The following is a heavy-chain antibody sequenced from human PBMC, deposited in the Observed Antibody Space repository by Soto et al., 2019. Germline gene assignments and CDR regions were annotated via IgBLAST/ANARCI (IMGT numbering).Heavy chain of an antibody. CDR3: ARRKGEYSSSPWFDP. Sequence: QLQLQESGPGLVKPSETLSLTCTVSGGSISSSSYYWGWIRQPPGKGLEWIGSIYYSGSTYYNPSLKSRVTISVDTSKNQFSLKLSSVTAADTAVYYCARRKGEYSSSPWFDPWGQGTLVTVSS. D-gene: IGHD6-6*01. CDR1: GGSISSSSYY. V-gene: IGHV4-39*01. J-gene: IGHJ5*02. CDR2: IYYSGST.